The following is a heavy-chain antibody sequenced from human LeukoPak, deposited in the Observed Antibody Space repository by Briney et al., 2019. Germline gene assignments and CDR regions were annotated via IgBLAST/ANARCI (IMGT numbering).Heavy chain of an antibody. CDR1: GFTVSSNF. J-gene: IGHJ3*02. V-gene: IGHV3-66*01. CDR3: AREKWDEDAFDM. Sequence: GGSLRLSCAASGFTVSSNFMAWVRQAPGKGLERVSVIYGGGSTFYADSVKGRSTISRDNARNTLYLQMNSLRAEDTAVYYCAREKWDEDAFDMWGQGTMVTVSS. CDR2: IYGGGST. D-gene: IGHD1-26*01.